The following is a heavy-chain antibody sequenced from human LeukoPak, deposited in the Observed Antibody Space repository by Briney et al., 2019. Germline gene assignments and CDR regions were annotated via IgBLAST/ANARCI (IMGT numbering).Heavy chain of an antibody. CDR2: IYHSGST. V-gene: IGHV4-38-2*02. CDR3: ARRVGVALDY. D-gene: IGHD2-21*01. Sequence: SETLSLTCTVSGYSISSGYYWGWIRQPPGKGLEWIGSIYHSGSTYYNPSLKSRVTISVDTSKNQFSLKLSSVTAADTAVYYCARRVGVALDYWGQGTQVTVSS. CDR1: GYSISSGYY. J-gene: IGHJ4*02.